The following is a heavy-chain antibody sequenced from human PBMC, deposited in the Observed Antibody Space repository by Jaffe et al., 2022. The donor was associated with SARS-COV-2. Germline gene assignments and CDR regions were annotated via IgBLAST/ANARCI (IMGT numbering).Heavy chain of an antibody. CDR2: INPNSGGT. Sequence: QVQLVQSGAEVKKPGASVKVSCKASGYTFTGYYMHWVRQAPGQGLEWMGWINPNSGGTNYAQKFQGRVTMTRDTSISTAYMELSRLRSDDTAVYYCASNVVPAAKRLYYYGMDVWGQGTTVTVSS. CDR1: GYTFTGYY. V-gene: IGHV1-2*02. J-gene: IGHJ6*02. D-gene: IGHD2-2*01. CDR3: ASNVVPAAKRLYYYGMDV.